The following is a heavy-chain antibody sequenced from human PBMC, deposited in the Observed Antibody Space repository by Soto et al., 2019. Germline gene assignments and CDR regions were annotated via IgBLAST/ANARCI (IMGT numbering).Heavy chain of an antibody. Sequence: PGGSLRLSCAASGFILSSYEVNWVRQAPGKGLEWVSYISSSGGTIYYADSVKDRFTISRDNAKNPLSLQMNSLRAEDTAVYYCARDLYYDRSGMTNDYWGQGTLVTVSS. CDR1: GFILSSYE. J-gene: IGHJ4*02. CDR2: ISSSGGTI. D-gene: IGHD3-22*01. V-gene: IGHV3-48*03. CDR3: ARDLYYDRSGMTNDY.